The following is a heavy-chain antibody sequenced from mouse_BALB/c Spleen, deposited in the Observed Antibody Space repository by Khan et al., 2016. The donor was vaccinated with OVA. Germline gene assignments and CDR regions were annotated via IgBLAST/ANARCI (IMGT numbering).Heavy chain of an antibody. D-gene: IGHD2-14*01. Sequence: QVQLQQSGAELARPGASVKMSCKASGYTFTSYTIHWIKKRPGQGLAWIGYINPSNGYTNYNPKFRDKATLTTDKSSTTAYLQLSSLTSDDSAVYSCVRDGAYHRNDGWFAYWGEGTLVTVYA. J-gene: IGHJ3*01. V-gene: IGHV1-4*01. CDR1: GYTFTSYT. CDR2: INPSNGYT. CDR3: VRDGAYHRNDGWFAY.